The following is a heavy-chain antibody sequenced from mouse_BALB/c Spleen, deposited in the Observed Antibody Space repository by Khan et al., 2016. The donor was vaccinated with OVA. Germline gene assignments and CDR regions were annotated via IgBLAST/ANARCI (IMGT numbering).Heavy chain of an antibody. Sequence: VRLQQSGPELVKPGASVKIPCKASGYTFTDYNMDWVKQSHGKSLEWIGDINPNNGGPIYNQRVKGKASLTVDKSASTAYMELRSLTSEDTAFYYCARGGYGGFAYWGQGTLVTVSA. D-gene: IGHD1-1*01. CDR1: GYTFTDYN. CDR3: ARGGYGGFAY. V-gene: IGHV1-18*01. J-gene: IGHJ3*01. CDR2: INPNNGGP.